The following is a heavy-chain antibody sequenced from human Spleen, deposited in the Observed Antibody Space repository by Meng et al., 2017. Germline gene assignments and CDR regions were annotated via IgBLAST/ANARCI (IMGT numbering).Heavy chain of an antibody. D-gene: IGHD3-3*01. J-gene: IGHJ6*02. CDR2: IGTLEDT. Sequence: GESLKISCAASGFTFSRYDMHWVRLITGKGLEWVSGIGTLEDTYYAESVKGRFTISRENGKNSFFLQMNSLRTGDTAVYYCARGLRFSDPYGMDVWGQGTTVTVSS. CDR1: GFTFSRYD. V-gene: IGHV3-13*01. CDR3: ARGLRFSDPYGMDV.